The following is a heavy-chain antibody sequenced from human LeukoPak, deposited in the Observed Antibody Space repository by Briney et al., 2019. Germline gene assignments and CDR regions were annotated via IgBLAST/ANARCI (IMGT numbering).Heavy chain of an antibody. CDR3: AKRPLRNGGSYVDY. CDR1: GFTFSDYA. V-gene: IGHV3-23*01. Sequence: GGSLRLSCAASGFTFSDYAMSWVRQAPGKSLEWVSTISVSARSTYYADSVKGRFTISRDNSKNTLYLQMNSLIAGDTAVYYCAKRPLRNGGSYVDYWGQGTLVAVSS. CDR2: ISVSARST. J-gene: IGHJ4*02. D-gene: IGHD1-26*01.